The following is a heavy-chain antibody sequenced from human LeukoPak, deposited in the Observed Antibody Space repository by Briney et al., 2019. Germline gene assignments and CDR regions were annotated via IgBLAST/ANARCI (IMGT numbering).Heavy chain of an antibody. CDR3: ARLTGTTGGPYDAFDI. CDR1: GGSIRSYY. Sequence: SETLSLTCTVSGGSIRSYYWSWIRQPPGKGLEWIGYIYYSGNTNYNPSLKSRVTISIDTSKNQFSLKLSSVTAADTAVYYCARLTGTTGGPYDAFDIWGQGTMVTVSS. D-gene: IGHD1-20*01. V-gene: IGHV4-59*08. CDR2: IYYSGNT. J-gene: IGHJ3*02.